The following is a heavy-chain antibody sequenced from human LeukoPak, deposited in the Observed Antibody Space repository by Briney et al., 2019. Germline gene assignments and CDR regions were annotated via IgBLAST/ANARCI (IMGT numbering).Heavy chain of an antibody. CDR2: IYHSGST. Sequence: PSETLSLTCAVSGDFITKSVWWIWVRQTPGKGLEWIGDIYHSGSTNSNPSLKSRVTLSLDKSKNQFSLNLRSVTAADTAVYNCVRQRDAGDYLGYFDYWDQGTLVTVSS. CDR3: VRQRDAGDYLGYFDY. J-gene: IGHJ4*02. V-gene: IGHV4-4*02. D-gene: IGHD4-17*01. CDR1: GDFITKSVW.